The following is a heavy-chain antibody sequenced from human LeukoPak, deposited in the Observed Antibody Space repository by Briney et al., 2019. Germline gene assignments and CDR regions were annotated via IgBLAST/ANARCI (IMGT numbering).Heavy chain of an antibody. J-gene: IGHJ4*02. V-gene: IGHV3-30*04. CDR3: AKDLYDYVWGSYRSPLSY. CDR1: GFTFSSYA. D-gene: IGHD3-16*02. CDR2: ISYDGSNK. Sequence: GGSLRLSCAASGFTFSSYAMHWVRQAPGKGLEWVAVISYDGSNKYYADSVKGRFTISRDNSKNTLYLQMNSLRAEDTAVYYCAKDLYDYVWGSYRSPLSYWGQGTLVTVSS.